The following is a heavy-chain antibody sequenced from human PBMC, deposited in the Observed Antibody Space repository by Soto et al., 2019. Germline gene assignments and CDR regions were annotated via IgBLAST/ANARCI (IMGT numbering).Heavy chain of an antibody. Sequence: GGSLRLSCAASGFTFSSYGMHWVRQAPGKGLEWVAVIWYDGSNKYYADSVKGRFTISRDNSKNTLYLQMNSLRAEDTAVYYCARDPINFKFDYWGQGTLVTVSS. CDR1: GFTFSSYG. V-gene: IGHV3-33*01. J-gene: IGHJ4*02. CDR3: ARDPINFKFDY. D-gene: IGHD3-9*01. CDR2: IWYDGSNK.